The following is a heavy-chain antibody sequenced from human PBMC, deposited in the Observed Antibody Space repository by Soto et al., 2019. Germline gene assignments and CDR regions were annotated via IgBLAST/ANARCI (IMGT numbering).Heavy chain of an antibody. CDR2: ISPYTGNT. V-gene: IGHV1-18*01. CDR1: GYIFVNYG. CDR3: VMVDNYVTPTPQYA. Sequence: QVQLVQSGDEVKKPGASVKVSCKASGYIFVNYGIAWVRQAPGQGLEWMGWISPYTGNTHSATKVQGRLTMTTDTSTSEAYMGLGRMTSDDTAVYYCVMVDNYVTPTPQYAWGQGATVTVSS. D-gene: IGHD3-16*01. J-gene: IGHJ6*02.